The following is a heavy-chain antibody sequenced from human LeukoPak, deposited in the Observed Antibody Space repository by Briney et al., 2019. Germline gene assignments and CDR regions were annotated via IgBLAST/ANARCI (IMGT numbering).Heavy chain of an antibody. J-gene: IGHJ4*02. Sequence: ASVKVSCKVSGYTFTDYYMHWVQQASGKGLEWMGLVDPEDGETIYAEKFQGRVTITADTSTDTAYMELSSLRSEDTAVYYCATVPLITIFGVVTPDYWGQGTLVTVSS. D-gene: IGHD3-3*01. CDR2: VDPEDGET. CDR3: ATVPLITIFGVVTPDY. CDR1: GYTFTDYY. V-gene: IGHV1-69-2*01.